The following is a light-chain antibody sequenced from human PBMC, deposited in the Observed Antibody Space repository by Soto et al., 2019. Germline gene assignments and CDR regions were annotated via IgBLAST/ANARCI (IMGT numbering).Light chain of an antibody. CDR3: ISYPPSTTRQID. CDR1: SSDVGGYNY. CDR2: DVS. Sequence: SVLTQPASVSGSPGQSINISCTGTSSDVGGYNYVSWYQHHPGKAPKLIIYDVSNRPSGVSNPFSGSKSGNTASLTISGLQPEDEAVYFCISYPPSTTRQIDFGT. J-gene: IGLJ1*01. V-gene: IGLV2-14*03.